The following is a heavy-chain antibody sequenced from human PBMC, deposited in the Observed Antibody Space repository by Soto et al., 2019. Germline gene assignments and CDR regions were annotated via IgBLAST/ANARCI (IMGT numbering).Heavy chain of an antibody. CDR2: IYWDDDK. CDR3: AHSGGLPNDFWSGLLWFDP. CDR1: GFSLSTSGVG. V-gene: IGHV2-5*02. J-gene: IGHJ5*02. D-gene: IGHD3-3*01. Sequence: SGPTLVNPTPTLTLTCTFSGFSLSTSGVGVGWIRQPPGKALEWLALIYWDDDKRYSPSLKSRLTITKDTSKNQVVLTMTNMDPVDTATYYCAHSGGLPNDFWSGLLWFDPWGQGTLVTVSS.